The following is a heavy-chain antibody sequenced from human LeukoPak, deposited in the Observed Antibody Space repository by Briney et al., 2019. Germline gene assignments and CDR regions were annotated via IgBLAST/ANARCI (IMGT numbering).Heavy chain of an antibody. CDR2: VYYSGNT. CDR1: GGSVGSGNYY. J-gene: IGHJ5*02. CDR3: ARVGSWYWFDP. Sequence: PSETLSLTCTVSGGSVGSGNYYWSWIRQPPGKRLEWIGYVYYSGNTNYSPSLKSRVTISIDTSKNQFSLKLSSVTAADTAVYYCARVGSWYWFDPWGQGTLVTVSS. V-gene: IGHV4-61*01. D-gene: IGHD6-13*01.